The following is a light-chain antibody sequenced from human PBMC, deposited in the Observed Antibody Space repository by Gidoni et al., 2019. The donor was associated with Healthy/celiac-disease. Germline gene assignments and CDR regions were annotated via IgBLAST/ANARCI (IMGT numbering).Light chain of an antibody. J-gene: IGKJ1*01. V-gene: IGKV1-5*03. CDR3: QQYNSYSRT. CDR1: QSISSW. Sequence: DIQMTQSPSTLSASVGDRVTITCRASQSISSWLAWYQQKPGKAPKLLIYKASSLESGVPSRFSGSGSGTEFTLTLSRLQPDDFAPYYCQQYNSYSRTFGQGTKVEIK. CDR2: KAS.